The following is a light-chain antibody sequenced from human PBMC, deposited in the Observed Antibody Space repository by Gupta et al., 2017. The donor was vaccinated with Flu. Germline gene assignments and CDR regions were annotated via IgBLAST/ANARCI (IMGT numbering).Light chain of an antibody. V-gene: IGKV4-1*01. CDR2: WAS. CDR3: QQYYIPPLT. Sequence: DIVMTQSPDSLAVSLGERATLNCRSSQSVLYDSNNKNYLAWYQHKPVQSPKLLFYWASTRDSGVPDRFTGSGSGTEFTLTINSLQTEDVAIYYCQQYYIPPLTFGGGTRVEIK. J-gene: IGKJ4*01. CDR1: QSVLYDSNNKNY.